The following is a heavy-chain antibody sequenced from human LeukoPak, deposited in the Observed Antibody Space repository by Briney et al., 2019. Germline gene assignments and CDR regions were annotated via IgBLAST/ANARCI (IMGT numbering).Heavy chain of an antibody. D-gene: IGHD6-13*01. J-gene: IGHJ3*02. CDR3: AKAPSIAAAGTSAFDI. Sequence: PGGSLRLSCAASGFTFSSYAMSWVRQAPGKGLEWVSAISGSGGSTYYADSVKGRFTISRDNSKNTLYLQMNSLRAEDTAVHYCAKAPSIAAAGTSAFDIWGQGTMVTVSS. V-gene: IGHV3-23*01. CDR2: ISGSGGST. CDR1: GFTFSSYA.